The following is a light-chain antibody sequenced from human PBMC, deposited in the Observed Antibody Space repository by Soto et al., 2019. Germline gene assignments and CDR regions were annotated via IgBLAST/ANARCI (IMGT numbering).Light chain of an antibody. J-gene: IGKJ1*01. CDR1: QSISSY. V-gene: IGKV1-39*01. Sequence: DIQMTQSPSSLSASVGDRVTITCRASQSISSYLNWYQQKPGKAPKLLIYAAYSLQSGVPSRFSGSGSGTDCTLTISSLQPEDFATYYCQQSYSNPPWTFGQWTKVESK. CDR3: QQSYSNPPWT. CDR2: AAY.